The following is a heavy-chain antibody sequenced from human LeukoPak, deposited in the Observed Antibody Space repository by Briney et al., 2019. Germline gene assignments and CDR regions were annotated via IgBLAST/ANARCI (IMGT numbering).Heavy chain of an antibody. CDR1: GFTFSSYA. J-gene: IGHJ4*02. D-gene: IGHD6-19*01. CDR3: ARILRAVAGWSDY. V-gene: IGHV3-21*01. Sequence: PGGSLRLSCAASGFTFSSYAMGWVRQAPGKGLEWVSSISSSSSYIYYADSVKGRFTISRDNAKNSLYLQMNSLRAEDTAVYYCARILRAVAGWSDYWGQGTLVTVSS. CDR2: ISSSSSYI.